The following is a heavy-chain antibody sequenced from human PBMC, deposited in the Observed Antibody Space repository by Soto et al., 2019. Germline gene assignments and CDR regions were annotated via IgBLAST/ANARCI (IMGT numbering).Heavy chain of an antibody. CDR1: GFTFSSYD. J-gene: IGHJ6*02. CDR2: IGTAGDT. CDR3: ARREGYCSGGSCYGMDV. V-gene: IGHV3-13*01. D-gene: IGHD2-15*01. Sequence: EVQLVESGGGLVQPGGSLRLSCAASGFTFSSYDMHWVRQATGKGLEWVSAIGTAGDTYYPGSVKGRFTISGENAKNSLYLQMNSLRAEDTAVYYCARREGYCSGGSCYGMDVWGQGTTVTVSS.